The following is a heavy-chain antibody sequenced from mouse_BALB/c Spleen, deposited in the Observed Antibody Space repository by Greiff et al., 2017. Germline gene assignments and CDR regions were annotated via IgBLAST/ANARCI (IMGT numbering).Heavy chain of an antibody. Sequence: QVQLMQSGAGLVKPGASLRLSCKASGFTFTSYYIHWVKQRPGQGLEWIGWIYAGNVNTKYNEKFKGKATLTADKTSSTAYMRLSSLTSEDAEVYLCASSGDDVDYWGQGTTLTVSS. CDR2: IYAGNVNT. CDR3: ASSGDDVDY. D-gene: IGHD2-13*01. CDR1: GFTFTSYY. J-gene: IGHJ2*01. V-gene: IGHV1S56*01.